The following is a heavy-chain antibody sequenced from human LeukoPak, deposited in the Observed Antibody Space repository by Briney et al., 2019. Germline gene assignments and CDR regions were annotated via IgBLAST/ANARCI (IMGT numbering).Heavy chain of an antibody. D-gene: IGHD2-15*01. CDR1: GGTFSSYA. J-gene: IGHJ6*03. V-gene: IGHV1-69*05. CDR2: IIPIFGTA. CDR3: AGKNCSGGSCYSGAFRARSGYYMDV. Sequence: RASVKVSCKASGGTFSSYAISWVRQAPGQGLEWMGRIIPIFGTANYAQKFQGRVTITTDESTSTAYMELSSLRSEDTAVYYCAGKNCSGGSCYSGAFRARSGYYMDVWGIGTTVTVSS.